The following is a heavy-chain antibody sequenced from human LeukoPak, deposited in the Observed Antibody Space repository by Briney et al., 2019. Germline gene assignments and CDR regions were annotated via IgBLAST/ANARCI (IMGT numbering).Heavy chain of an antibody. V-gene: IGHV3-21*01. CDR2: ISSSSSYI. J-gene: IGHJ4*02. D-gene: IGHD5-12*01. Sequence: GGSLRLSCAASGFTFSSYSMNWVRQAPGKGLEWVSSISSSSSYIYYADSVKGQFTISRDNAKNSLYLQMNSLRAEDTAVYYCARPDIVATIPPDYWGQGTLVTVSS. CDR3: ARPDIVATIPPDY. CDR1: GFTFSSYS.